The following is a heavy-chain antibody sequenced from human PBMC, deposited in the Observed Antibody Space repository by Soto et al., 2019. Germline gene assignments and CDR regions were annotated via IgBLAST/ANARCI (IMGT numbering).Heavy chain of an antibody. Sequence: SETLSLTCAVYGVSFSGYYWTWIRQPPGTGLEWMGEINHSGSTNYNPSLKSRVTISVDTSKNQFALKLTSVTAADTAVYYCARDKITGLFDYWGQGTLVTVSS. J-gene: IGHJ4*02. CDR1: GVSFSGYY. CDR2: INHSGST. CDR3: ARDKITGLFDY. D-gene: IGHD2-8*02. V-gene: IGHV4-34*01.